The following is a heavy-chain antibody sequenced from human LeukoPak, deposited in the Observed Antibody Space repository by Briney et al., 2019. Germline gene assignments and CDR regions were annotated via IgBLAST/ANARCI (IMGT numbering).Heavy chain of an antibody. D-gene: IGHD4-17*01. CDR2: ISSSGSTI. CDR3: ARENYGDFDY. Sequence: GGSLRLSCAASGFTFSNYGMNWVRQAPGKGLEWVSYISSSGSTIYYADSVKGRFTISRDNAKNSLYLQMNSLRAEDTAVYYCARENYGDFDYWGPGTLVTVSS. V-gene: IGHV3-48*04. J-gene: IGHJ4*02. CDR1: GFTFSNYG.